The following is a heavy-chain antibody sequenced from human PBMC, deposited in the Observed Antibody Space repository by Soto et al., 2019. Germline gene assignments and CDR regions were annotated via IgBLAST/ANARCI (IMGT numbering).Heavy chain of an antibody. Sequence: QVQLQQWGAGLLKPSETLSLTCAVYGGSFSGYYWSWIRQPPGKGLEWIGEINHSGSTNYNPSLXXXXXXXXXXXXXXXXXXXXXXXXXXXXXXXXXXXXXXXXGDXYXGXXDYRXQGXXXTX. J-gene: IGHJ4*02. D-gene: IGHD2-21*01. CDR1: GGSFSGYY. CDR3: XXXXXXXXGDXYXGXXDY. V-gene: IGHV4-34*01. CDR2: INHSGST.